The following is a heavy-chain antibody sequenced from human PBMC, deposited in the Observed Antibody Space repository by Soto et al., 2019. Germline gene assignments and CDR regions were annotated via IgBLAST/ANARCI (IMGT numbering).Heavy chain of an antibody. CDR2: ISYDGRNK. D-gene: IGHD2-15*01. J-gene: IGHJ3*02. V-gene: IGHV3-30*04. Sequence: QVQLVESGGGVVQPGRSLRLSCAASGFTFSNYAIHWVRQAPGKGLEWVTIISYDGRNKYYADSVKGRFTISRDNSKNTLYLQMNSLRAEDTAVYYCARVGGYCSGGRCYSFAFEIWGQGTMGTVSS. CDR3: ARVGGYCSGGRCYSFAFEI. CDR1: GFTFSNYA.